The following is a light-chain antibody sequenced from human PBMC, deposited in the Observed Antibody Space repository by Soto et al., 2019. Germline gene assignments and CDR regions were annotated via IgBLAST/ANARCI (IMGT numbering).Light chain of an antibody. CDR1: QSISSW. V-gene: IGKV1-33*01. J-gene: IGKJ1*01. CDR2: DAS. Sequence: DIQMTQSPSTLSASVGDRVTITGLASQSISSWLAWYQQKPGKAPKLLIYDASNLETGVPAKFSGSGSGTDFTFTISSLQPEDFATYYCQQYANLPRTFGQGTKVDI. CDR3: QQYANLPRT.